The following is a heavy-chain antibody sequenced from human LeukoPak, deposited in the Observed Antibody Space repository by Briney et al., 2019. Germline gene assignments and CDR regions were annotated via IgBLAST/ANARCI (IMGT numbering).Heavy chain of an antibody. V-gene: IGHV1-69*13. CDR2: IFPIFGTA. Sequence: SVKVSCKASGGTFSSYAISWVRQAPGQRLEWMGGIFPIFGTANYAQKFQGRVTITADESTSTAYMELSSLGSEDTAVYYCARGEDCSSTSCYTPPSRNWFDPWGQGTLVTVSS. CDR3: ARGEDCSSTSCYTPPSRNWFDP. CDR1: GGTFSSYA. D-gene: IGHD2-2*02. J-gene: IGHJ5*02.